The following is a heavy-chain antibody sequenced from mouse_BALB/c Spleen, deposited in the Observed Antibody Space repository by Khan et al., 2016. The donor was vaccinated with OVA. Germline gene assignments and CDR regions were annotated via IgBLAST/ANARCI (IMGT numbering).Heavy chain of an antibody. V-gene: IGHV1-7*01. J-gene: IGHJ2*01. CDR2: INPPSGYT. CDR1: GYTFTTYW. CDR3: TRDRIDY. Sequence: QVQLQQSGAELAKPGASVTMSCKASGYTFTTYWMHWVKQRPGQGLEWIGYINPPSGYTDYNAKFKDRATLSADRSSRTAYMQLSSLKSEDSAVYYCTRDRIDYWGQGTTLTVSS.